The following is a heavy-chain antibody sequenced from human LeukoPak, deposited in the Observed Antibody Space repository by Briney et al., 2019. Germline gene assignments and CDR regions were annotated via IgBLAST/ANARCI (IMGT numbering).Heavy chain of an antibody. CDR3: ARGGTGVIDY. V-gene: IGHV4-59*01. CDR1: GGSISSYY. D-gene: IGHD3-10*01. J-gene: IGHJ4*02. CDR2: IYYSGST. Sequence: PSETLSLICTVSGGSISSYYWSWIRQPPGKGLEWIGYIYYSGSTNYNPSLKSRVTISVDTSKNQFSLKLSSVTAADTAVYYCARGGTGVIDYWGQGTLVTVSS.